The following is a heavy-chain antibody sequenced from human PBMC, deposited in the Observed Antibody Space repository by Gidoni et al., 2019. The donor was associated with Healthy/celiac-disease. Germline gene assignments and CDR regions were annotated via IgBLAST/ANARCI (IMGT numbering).Heavy chain of an antibody. J-gene: IGHJ3*02. Sequence: EVQLVESGGGLVQPGESLRLSCAASGFIFSNYWMTWVRQAPGKGLEWVANIKPDGSERYHVASVKGRFTISRDNAKNSLYLQMNSLRVEDTAVYYCARDEGGAFDIWGQGTMVTVSS. V-gene: IGHV3-7*01. CDR1: GFIFSNYW. CDR3: ARDEGGAFDI. CDR2: IKPDGSER. D-gene: IGHD2-15*01.